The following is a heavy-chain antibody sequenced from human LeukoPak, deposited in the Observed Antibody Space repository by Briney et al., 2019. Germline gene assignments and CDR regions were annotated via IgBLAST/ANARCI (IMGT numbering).Heavy chain of an antibody. J-gene: IGHJ6*03. Sequence: GGSLRLSCAASGFAFSSFAMGWVRQSPGKGLEWLSTINGGGNTTFYADSVKGRFTISRDNSKNTLYLHMDGLRPDDTAIYYCTKELHVAVAVADYYYFYMDVWGKGTAVTVSS. V-gene: IGHV3-23*01. CDR2: INGGGNTT. D-gene: IGHD6-19*01. CDR3: TKELHVAVAVADYYYFYMDV. CDR1: GFAFSSFA.